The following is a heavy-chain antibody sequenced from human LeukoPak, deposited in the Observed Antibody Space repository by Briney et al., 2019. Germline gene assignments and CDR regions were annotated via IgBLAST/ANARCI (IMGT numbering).Heavy chain of an antibody. D-gene: IGHD3-10*01. CDR2: ISYDGSNK. CDR1: GFTFSSYA. CDR3: AREEAGRVVPFFDH. Sequence: GGSLRLSCAASGFTFSSYAMHWVRQAPGKGLEWVAVISYDGSNKYYADSVKGRFTISRDNPKNTLYLQMNSLRAEDTAVYYCAREEAGRVVPFFDHWGQGTLVTVSS. V-gene: IGHV3-30-3*01. J-gene: IGHJ4*02.